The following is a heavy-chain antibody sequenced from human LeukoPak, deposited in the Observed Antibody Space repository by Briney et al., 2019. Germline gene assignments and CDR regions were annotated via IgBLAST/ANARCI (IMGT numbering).Heavy chain of an antibody. CDR2: ISYDGSNK. V-gene: IGHV3-30*04. CDR1: GFTFSSYA. D-gene: IGHD3-10*01. Sequence: GGSLRLSCAASGFTFSSYAMHWVRQAPGKGLEWVAVISYDGSNKYYADSVKGRFTISRDNSKNTLYLQMNSLRAEDTAVYYCARSYRYYYMDVWGKGTTVTVSS. CDR3: ARSYRYYYMDV. J-gene: IGHJ6*03.